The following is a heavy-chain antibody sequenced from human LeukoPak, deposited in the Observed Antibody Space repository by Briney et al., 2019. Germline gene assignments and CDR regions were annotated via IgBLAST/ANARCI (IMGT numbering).Heavy chain of an antibody. V-gene: IGHV4-39*01. CDR2: IYYSGST. J-gene: IGHJ5*02. Sequence: PSETLSLTCTVSGGSISSSSYSWGWIRQPPGKGLEWIGSIYYSGSTYYNPSLKSRVTISVDTSKNQFSLKLSSVTAADTAVYYCARQRGYSYGMINWFDPWGQGTLVTVSS. D-gene: IGHD5-18*01. CDR1: GGSISSSSYS. CDR3: ARQRGYSYGMINWFDP.